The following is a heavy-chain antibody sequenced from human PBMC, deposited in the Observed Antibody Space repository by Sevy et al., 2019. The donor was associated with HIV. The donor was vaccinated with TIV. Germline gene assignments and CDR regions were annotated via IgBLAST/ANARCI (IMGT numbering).Heavy chain of an antibody. J-gene: IGHJ4*02. CDR3: AREERSGTTTSFDY. CDR2: IWSDGGNK. CDR1: GFTFSDYG. D-gene: IGHD1-7*01. V-gene: IGHV3-33*01. Sequence: GGSLRLSCAASGFTFSDYGMHWVRQAPGNGLEWVAVIWSDGGNKYYGDSVKGRFTISRDSSKNTLFLQMNSLRVDDTAVYYCAREERSGTTTSFDYSGQGALVTVSS.